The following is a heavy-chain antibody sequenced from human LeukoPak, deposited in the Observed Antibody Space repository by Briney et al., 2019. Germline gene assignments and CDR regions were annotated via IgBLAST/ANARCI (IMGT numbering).Heavy chain of an antibody. CDR3: AKNPTSKPTTTDY. Sequence: GGSLRLSCAASGFTFSSYAMHWVRQAPGKGLEYVSAISSNGGSTYYANSVKGRFTISRDNSKNTLYLQMGSLRAEDTAVYYCAKNPTSKPTTTDYWGQGTLVTVSS. CDR2: ISSNGGST. V-gene: IGHV3-64*01. J-gene: IGHJ4*02. CDR1: GFTFSSYA. D-gene: IGHD1-1*01.